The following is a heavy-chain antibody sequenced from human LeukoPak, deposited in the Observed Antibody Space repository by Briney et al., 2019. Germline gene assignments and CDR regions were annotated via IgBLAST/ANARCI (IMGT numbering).Heavy chain of an antibody. D-gene: IGHD3-3*01. V-gene: IGHV4-34*01. CDR3: VTARYDPPRRVVDS. Sequence: SETLSLTCAVYGESFDPYFWSWVRQPPGKGLEWIGEINLRGRTDYNLSLKSRATISIDRSKNQFSLKLTSLTAADTAVYYCVTARYDPPRRVVDSWGQGTLVTVSS. CDR1: GESFDPYF. CDR2: INLRGRT. J-gene: IGHJ4*02.